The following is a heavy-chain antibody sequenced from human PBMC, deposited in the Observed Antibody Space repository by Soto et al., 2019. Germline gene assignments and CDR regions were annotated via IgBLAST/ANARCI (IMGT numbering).Heavy chain of an antibody. J-gene: IGHJ5*02. D-gene: IGHD3-10*01. CDR3: AKDRYYYGSGPQGNWFDP. V-gene: IGHV3-23*01. CDR2: ISDSGGST. CDR1: GFTFSSYA. Sequence: EVQLLESGGGLVQPGGSLRLTCAPSGFTFSSYAMSWVRQAPGKVLEWVSAISDSGGSTHFADSVKGRFTISRDNSKNTLYLQMNSLRAEDTAVYYCAKDRYYYGSGPQGNWFDPWGQGTLVTVSS.